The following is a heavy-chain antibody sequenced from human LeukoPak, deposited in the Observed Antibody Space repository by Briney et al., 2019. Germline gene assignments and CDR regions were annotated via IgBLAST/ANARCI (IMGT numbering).Heavy chain of an antibody. CDR1: GFTFSSYW. V-gene: IGHV3-7*04. Sequence: GGSLRLSCAASGFTFSSYWMSWVRQALGKGLEWVANIKQDGSEKYYVDSVKGRFTISRDNAKNSLYLQMNSLRAEDTAVYYCAREQYYYDSSGYYFLFDYWGQGTLVTVSS. CDR3: AREQYYYDSSGYYFLFDY. CDR2: IKQDGSEK. J-gene: IGHJ4*02. D-gene: IGHD3-22*01.